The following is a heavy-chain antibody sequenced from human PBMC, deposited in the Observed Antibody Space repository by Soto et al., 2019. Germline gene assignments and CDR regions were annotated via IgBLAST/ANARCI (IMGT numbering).Heavy chain of an antibody. CDR1: GESLSDYY. CDR2: INRSGST. Sequence: ASETLSLTCAVYGESLSDYYWTWIRQTPGKGLEWIGEINRSGSTSSNPSLKSRVTISVDASKNQFFLKLSSVTAADTAVYYCARGFRQQPILWGQGNLVTVSS. CDR3: ARGFRQQPIL. D-gene: IGHD6-13*01. V-gene: IGHV4-34*01. J-gene: IGHJ4*02.